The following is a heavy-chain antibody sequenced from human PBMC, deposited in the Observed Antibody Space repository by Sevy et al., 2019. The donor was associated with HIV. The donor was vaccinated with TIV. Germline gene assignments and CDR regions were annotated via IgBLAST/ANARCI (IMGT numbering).Heavy chain of an antibody. Sequence: GGSLRLSCAASGFTFNDYALHWVRQAPGKGLEWVAIISSDGDNTYYADTVKGRFTISRDNSKNTVYLQMNRLRAEDTAFYYCVREGAPYRNIRYCGGNNGFYNWFDPWGQGTLVTVSS. D-gene: IGHD2-21*01. J-gene: IGHJ5*02. V-gene: IGHV3-30-3*01. CDR2: ISSDGDNT. CDR3: VREGAPYRNIRYCGGNNGFYNWFDP. CDR1: GFTFNDYA.